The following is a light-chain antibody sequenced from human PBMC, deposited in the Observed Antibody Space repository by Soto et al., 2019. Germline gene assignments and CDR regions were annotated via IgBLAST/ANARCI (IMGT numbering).Light chain of an antibody. J-gene: IGKJ1*01. Sequence: EIVLTQSPATLSLSPGERATLSCRASQSVSSYLAWYQQKPGQAPRLLIYDASNRATGIPARFSGSGSGTDFTLTISSLEPEEFAVYYCQQRSNQLTFGQGTKVEIK. CDR1: QSVSSY. V-gene: IGKV3-11*01. CDR3: QQRSNQLT. CDR2: DAS.